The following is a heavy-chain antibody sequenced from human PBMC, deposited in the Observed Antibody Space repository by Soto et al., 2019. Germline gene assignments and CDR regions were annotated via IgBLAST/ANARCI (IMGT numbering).Heavy chain of an antibody. CDR3: ARDGYCSSTSCYTQGGLYYYCGMDV. V-gene: IGHV1-18*01. CDR2: ISAYNGNT. D-gene: IGHD2-2*02. Sequence: ASVKVSCKASDYTFTRYGITWVRQAPGQGLEWMGWISAYNGNTNYAQKFQGRVTMTRDTSTSTAYMELRSLRSDDTAVYYCARDGYCSSTSCYTQGGLYYYCGMDVWGPGTTVTVSS. J-gene: IGHJ6*02. CDR1: DYTFTRYG.